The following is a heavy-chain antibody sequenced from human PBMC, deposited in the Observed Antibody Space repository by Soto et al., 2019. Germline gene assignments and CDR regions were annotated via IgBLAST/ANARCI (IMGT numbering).Heavy chain of an antibody. CDR3: ARASIAAAGYYFDC. J-gene: IGHJ4*02. D-gene: IGHD6-13*01. CDR2: IYSGGST. V-gene: IGHV3-53*01. CDR1: GFTVSTNY. Sequence: EVQLVESGGGLIQPGGSLRLSCAASGFTVSTNYMSWVRQAPGKGLEWVSVIYSGGSTYYADSVKGRFTISRDNSKNTLYLQMNSLRAEDTAVYYCARASIAAAGYYFDCWGQGTLVTVSS.